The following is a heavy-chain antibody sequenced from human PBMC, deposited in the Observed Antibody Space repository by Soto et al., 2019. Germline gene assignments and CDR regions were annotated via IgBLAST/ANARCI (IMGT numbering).Heavy chain of an antibody. J-gene: IGHJ4*02. CDR2: ISSSLSYI. D-gene: IGHD3-22*01. V-gene: IGHV3-21*01. Sequence: EVQLVESGGGLVKPGGSLRLSCAASGFTFSSYSMNWVRQAPGKGLEWVSSISSSLSYINYADSVRGRFTISRDNAKNSLYLQMNSLRAEDTAVYYCARDYDSSGYLYYFDYWGLGTLVTVSS. CDR3: ARDYDSSGYLYYFDY. CDR1: GFTFSSYS.